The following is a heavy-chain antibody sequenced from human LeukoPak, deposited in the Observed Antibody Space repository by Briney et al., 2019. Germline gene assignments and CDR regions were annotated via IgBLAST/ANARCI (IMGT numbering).Heavy chain of an antibody. Sequence: SETLSLTCAVSGGSISSGDYYWSWIRQPPGKGLEWIGYIYYSGSTNYNPSLKSRVTISVDTSKNQFSLKLSSVTAADTAVYYCARRRIVGANYYFDYWGQGTLVTVSS. V-gene: IGHV4-61*08. J-gene: IGHJ4*02. CDR3: ARRRIVGANYYFDY. CDR2: IYYSGST. D-gene: IGHD1-26*01. CDR1: GGSISSGDYY.